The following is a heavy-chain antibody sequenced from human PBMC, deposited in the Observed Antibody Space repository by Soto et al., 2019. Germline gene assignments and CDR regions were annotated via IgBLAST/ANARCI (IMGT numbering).Heavy chain of an antibody. CDR2: IIPIFGTA. V-gene: IGHV1-69*13. CDR3: ARVVTVNGYSRSWAPEVYYYGMDV. Sequence: SVKVSCKASGGTFSSYPISCVRQAPGQGLEWMGGIIPIFGTANYAQRFQGRDTITADESTSTAYMELSSLRSEDTAVYYCARVVTVNGYSRSWAPEVYYYGMDVWGQGTTVTVSS. D-gene: IGHD6-13*01. J-gene: IGHJ6*02. CDR1: GGTFSSYP.